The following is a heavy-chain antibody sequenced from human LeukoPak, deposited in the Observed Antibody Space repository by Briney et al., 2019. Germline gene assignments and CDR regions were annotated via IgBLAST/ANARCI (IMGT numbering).Heavy chain of an antibody. J-gene: IGHJ4*02. CDR1: GYTFTDYY. CDR3: APRRVAADKGFDY. V-gene: IGHV1-2*02. Sequence: ASVKVSCKASGYTFTDYYMHWMRQAPGQGPEGMGWMNPNSGGTNYAQKFQGRLTMTRDTSITTAYMELSSLISDDAAVYYCAPRRVAADKGFDYWGQGTLVTVSS. CDR2: MNPNSGGT. D-gene: IGHD6-19*01.